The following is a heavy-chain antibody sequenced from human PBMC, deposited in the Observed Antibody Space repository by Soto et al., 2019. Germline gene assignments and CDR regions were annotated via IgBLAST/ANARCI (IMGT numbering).Heavy chain of an antibody. Sequence: SSTRSLACTVSGGSMSRYYWSSLRLLPGEGLVWIRDTYYSGSTNPNPSLKSRVTTSVDTPKNQFSLKLTSMTPADTAVYYCARHNYGSGSTYFDYWGQGTLVTVSS. D-gene: IGHD3-10*01. CDR2: TYYSGST. J-gene: IGHJ4*02. CDR1: GGSMSRYY. CDR3: ARHNYGSGSTYFDY. V-gene: IGHV4-59*08.